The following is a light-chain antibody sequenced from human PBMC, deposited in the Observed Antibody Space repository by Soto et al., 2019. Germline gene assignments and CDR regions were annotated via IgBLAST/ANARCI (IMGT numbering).Light chain of an antibody. CDR1: SSDVGGYNY. J-gene: IGLJ2*01. Sequence: QSVLTQPASVSGSPGQSFTISCTGTSSDVGGYNYVSWYQQHPGKAPKLMIYDVSNRPSGVSNRFSGSKSGNTASLTISGLQSEAEADYYCSSYISSSTVVFGGGTKLTVL. CDR3: SSYISSSTVV. V-gene: IGLV2-14*01. CDR2: DVS.